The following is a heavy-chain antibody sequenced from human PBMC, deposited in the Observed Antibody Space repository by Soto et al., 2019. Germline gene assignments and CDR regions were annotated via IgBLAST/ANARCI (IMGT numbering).Heavy chain of an antibody. D-gene: IGHD2-2*01. CDR2: IYSSGSA. J-gene: IGHJ4*02. Sequence: QVQLQESGPGLVKPSQTLSLTCTVSGDSISSGGYFWTWIRQHPGKGLEWIGYIYSSGSAYYNPSLTSRVTISADTSKNQFSLKTTSVTAADTVVYYCARLGYCASTSCPRGGGFDYWGQGTLVTVSS. V-gene: IGHV4-31*03. CDR3: ARLGYCASTSCPRGGGFDY. CDR1: GDSISSGGYF.